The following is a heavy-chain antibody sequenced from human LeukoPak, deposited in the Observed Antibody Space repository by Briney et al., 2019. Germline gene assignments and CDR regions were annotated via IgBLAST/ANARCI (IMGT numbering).Heavy chain of an antibody. CDR1: GFTFSSYS. J-gene: IGHJ4*02. CDR3: ARDRSSGYYGTSDY. CDR2: ISSSSSTI. Sequence: QPGGSLRLSCAASGFTFSSYSMNWVRQAPGKGLEWVSYISSSSSTIYYADSVKGRFTISRDNAKNSLYLQMNSLRAEDTAVYYCARDRSSGYYGTSDYWGQGTLVTVSS. D-gene: IGHD3-22*01. V-gene: IGHV3-48*01.